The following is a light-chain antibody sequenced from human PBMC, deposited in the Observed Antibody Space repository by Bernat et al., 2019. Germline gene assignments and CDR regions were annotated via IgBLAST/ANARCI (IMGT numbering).Light chain of an antibody. V-gene: IGLV2-11*01. CDR3: CSSSVTAYL. J-gene: IGLJ1*01. Sequence: QSALTQPRSVSGSPGQSVTISCTGSSSDIGGYKYVSWYQQHPGKVPKLIIYDVNERPSGVPDRFSGSKSGNAASLTISGLQADDEADYYCCSSSVTAYLFGPGTKVTVL. CDR2: DVN. CDR1: SSDIGGYKY.